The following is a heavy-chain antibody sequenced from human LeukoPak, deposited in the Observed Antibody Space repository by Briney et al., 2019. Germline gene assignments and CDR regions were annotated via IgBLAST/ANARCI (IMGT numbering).Heavy chain of an antibody. Sequence: ASVKVSCKASGYTFTSYYLHWVRQAPGQGLEWMGRINPSDSSTIYAQKFQGRVTMTTDMSTSAVYMELSRLRSDDTAVYYCAKLGVKGYFDYWAQGTLVTVSS. CDR3: AKLGVKGYFDY. CDR1: GYTFTSYY. CDR2: INPSDSST. V-gene: IGHV1-46*01. J-gene: IGHJ4*02. D-gene: IGHD3-22*01.